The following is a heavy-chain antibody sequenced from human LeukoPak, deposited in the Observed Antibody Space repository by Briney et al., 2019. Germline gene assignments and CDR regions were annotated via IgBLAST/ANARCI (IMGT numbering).Heavy chain of an antibody. D-gene: IGHD3-22*01. CDR3: ARGLTYYYDSSGANDH. CDR1: GYTFTSYG. V-gene: IGHV1-18*01. J-gene: IGHJ4*02. Sequence: ASVKVSCKASGYTFTSYGISWVRQAPGQGLEWMGWISAYNGNTNYAQKLQGSVTMTTDTSTSTAYMELRSLRSDDTAVYYCARGLTYYYDSSGANDHWGQGTLVTVSS. CDR2: ISAYNGNT.